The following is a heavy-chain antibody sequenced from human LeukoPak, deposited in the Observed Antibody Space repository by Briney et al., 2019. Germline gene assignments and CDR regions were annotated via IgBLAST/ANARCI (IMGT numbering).Heavy chain of an antibody. V-gene: IGHV4-59*01. CDR1: GGSISSYY. CDR2: IYYSGST. D-gene: IGHD5-12*01. J-gene: IGHJ4*02. Sequence: SETLSLTCTVSGGSISSYYWSWIRQPPGKGLEWIGYIYYSGSTNYNPSLKSRVTISVDTSKNQLSLKLSSVTAADTAVYYCASVNTVATGQIDYWGQGTLVIVSS. CDR3: ASVNTVATGQIDY.